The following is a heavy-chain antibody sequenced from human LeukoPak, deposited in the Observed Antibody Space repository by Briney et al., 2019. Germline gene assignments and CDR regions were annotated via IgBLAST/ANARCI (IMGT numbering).Heavy chain of an antibody. CDR1: GGSISSGGYH. CDR3: ARDSSGYFAFDY. J-gene: IGHJ4*02. CDR2: IYYSGST. Sequence: SQTLPLTCTVSGGSISSGGYHWSWIRQHPGKGLEWIGYIYYSGSTYYNPSLKSRVTISVDTSKNQFSLNLSSVTAADTAVYYCARDSSGYFAFDYWGQGTLVTVSS. V-gene: IGHV4-31*03. D-gene: IGHD3-22*01.